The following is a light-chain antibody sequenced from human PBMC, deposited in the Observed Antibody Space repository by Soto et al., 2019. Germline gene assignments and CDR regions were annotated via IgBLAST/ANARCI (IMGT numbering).Light chain of an antibody. J-gene: IGKJ3*01. V-gene: IGKV3-20*01. CDR1: QSINSRY. Sequence: EIVLTQSPGTLSLSPGERATLSCRASQSINSRYLAWYQQKPGQAPRLLIYGASSRATGIPDRFSGSGSGTDFTLTISRLEPDDFAVYYCQQFTSSPGFTFGPGTKVDIK. CDR3: QQFTSSPGFT. CDR2: GAS.